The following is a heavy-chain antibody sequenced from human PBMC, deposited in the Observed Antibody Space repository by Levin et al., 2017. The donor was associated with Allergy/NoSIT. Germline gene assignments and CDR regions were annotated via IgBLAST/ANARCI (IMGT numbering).Heavy chain of an antibody. CDR1: FFLFPRFA. J-gene: IGHJ4*02. CDR3: ARESSGFSYGPIDY. V-gene: IGHV3-48*03. CDR2: ISITSTAK. D-gene: IGHD5-18*01. Sequence: SLLLSFSSSFFLFPRFALNWVRQAPGKGLEWVSYISITSTAKYYADSVRGRFTISRDNTKNSLYLQMNSLRAEDTAVYYCARESSGFSYGPIDYWGQGTLVTVSS.